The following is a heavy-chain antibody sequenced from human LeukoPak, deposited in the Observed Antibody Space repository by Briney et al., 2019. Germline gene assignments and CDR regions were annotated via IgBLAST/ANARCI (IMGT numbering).Heavy chain of an antibody. V-gene: IGHV1-18*04. CDR1: GYTFTSHG. CDR2: ISAYNGNT. J-gene: IGHJ6*04. D-gene: IGHD2-2*03. Sequence: ASVKVSCKASGYTFTSHGISWVRQAPGQGLEWMGWISAYNGNTNYAQKLQGRVTMTTDTSTSTAYMELRSLRSDDTAVYYCARDGYCSSTSCYVYYYYGMDVWGKGTTVTVSS. CDR3: ARDGYCSSTSCYVYYYYGMDV.